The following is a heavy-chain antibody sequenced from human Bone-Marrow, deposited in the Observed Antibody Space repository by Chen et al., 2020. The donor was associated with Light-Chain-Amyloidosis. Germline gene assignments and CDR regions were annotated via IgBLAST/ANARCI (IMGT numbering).Heavy chain of an antibody. CDR3: TTEYLGAYDY. CDR1: GISFSNNW. Sequence: EVQLVESGGGLVQPGESLRLSCAASGISFSNNWMSWVRQAPGKGLEWVANGKGDGSDRYYVDSVKGRFTISRDNAKNSLYLQMNSLRAEDTAVYYCTTEYLGAYDYWGQGTLLTVSS. CDR2: GKGDGSDR. D-gene: IGHD3-16*01. J-gene: IGHJ4*02. V-gene: IGHV3-7*05.